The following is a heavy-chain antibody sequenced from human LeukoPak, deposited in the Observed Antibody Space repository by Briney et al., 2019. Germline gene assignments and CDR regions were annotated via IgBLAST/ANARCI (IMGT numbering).Heavy chain of an antibody. CDR3: ARVRGWKYFDY. D-gene: IGHD1-1*01. Sequence: PGGSLRLSCAASGFTFSSYGMNWVRQAPGKGLEWVSSISSSSSYIYYADSVKGRFTISSDNSKNTLYLQMNSLRAEDTAVYYCARVRGWKYFDYWGQGTLVTVSS. J-gene: IGHJ4*02. V-gene: IGHV3-21*01. CDR1: GFTFSSYG. CDR2: ISSSSSYI.